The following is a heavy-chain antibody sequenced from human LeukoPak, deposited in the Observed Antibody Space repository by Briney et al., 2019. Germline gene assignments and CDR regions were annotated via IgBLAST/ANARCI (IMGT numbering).Heavy chain of an antibody. CDR3: ARGNIGPNRDGYNLGY. Sequence: SVKVSCKASGGTFSSYAISWVRQAPGQGLEWMGRIIPIFGTANYAQKFQGRVTITTDESTSTAYMELSSLRSEDTAVYYCARGNIGPNRDGYNLGYWGQGTLVTVSS. CDR2: IIPIFGTA. J-gene: IGHJ4*02. CDR1: GGTFSSYA. D-gene: IGHD5-24*01. V-gene: IGHV1-69*05.